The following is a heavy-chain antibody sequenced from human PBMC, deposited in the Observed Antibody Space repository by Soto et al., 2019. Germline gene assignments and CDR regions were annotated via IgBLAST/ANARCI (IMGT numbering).Heavy chain of an antibody. Sequence: EVQLVESGGGLVKPGGSLRLSCAASGLTFSKAWMNWVRQAPGKGLEWVGRIKTNSEGGTTDYAAPVQGRFSLSRDDSRNTLSLQMNSLKTDDTAVYYCTTGSVEGVWGQGATVTFSS. D-gene: IGHD2-15*01. J-gene: IGHJ6*02. CDR1: GLTFSKAW. CDR3: TTGSVEGV. V-gene: IGHV3-15*07. CDR2: IKTNSEGGTT.